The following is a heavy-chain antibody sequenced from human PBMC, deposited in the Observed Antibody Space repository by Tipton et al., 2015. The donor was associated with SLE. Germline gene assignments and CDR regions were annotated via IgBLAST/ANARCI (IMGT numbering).Heavy chain of an antibody. CDR1: GFTFDDYA. CDR3: ATTPDAFDI. Sequence: SLRLSCAASGFTFDDYAMHWVRQAPGKGLEWVSSISSSSSYIYYADSVKGRFTISRDNAKNSLYLQMNSLRAEDTAVYYCATTPDAFDIWGQGTMVTVSS. V-gene: IGHV3-21*01. CDR2: ISSSSSYI. J-gene: IGHJ3*02.